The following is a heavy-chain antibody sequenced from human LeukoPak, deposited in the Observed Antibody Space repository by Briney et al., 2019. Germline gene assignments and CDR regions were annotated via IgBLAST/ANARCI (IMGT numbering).Heavy chain of an antibody. V-gene: IGHV4-59*12. D-gene: IGHD2-15*01. CDR3: ARVRCSGGSCPYYYYYYYMDV. CDR1: GGSISCYY. Sequence: PSETLSLTCTVSGGSISCYYWSWIRQPPGKRLEWIGYIYYSWSTNYNPSLKSRVTISIDTSKNQVYLKLRFVTAADTAVYYCARVRCSGGSCPYYYYYYYMDVWGKGTTVTVSS. CDR2: IYYSWST. J-gene: IGHJ6*03.